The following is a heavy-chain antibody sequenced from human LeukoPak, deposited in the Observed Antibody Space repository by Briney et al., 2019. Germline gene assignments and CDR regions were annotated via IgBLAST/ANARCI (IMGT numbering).Heavy chain of an antibody. CDR3: AREMLDNHWFDP. CDR1: GGSISSYY. D-gene: IGHD3-10*02. J-gene: IGHJ5*02. V-gene: IGHV4-4*07. CDR2: IYASGNT. Sequence: SETLSLTCTVSGGSISSYYWSWVRQPAGKGLEWIGRIYASGNTNYNPSLKGRVTMTVDRSKNQFSLELTSVTAADTAVYYCAREMLDNHWFDPWGQGTLVTVSS.